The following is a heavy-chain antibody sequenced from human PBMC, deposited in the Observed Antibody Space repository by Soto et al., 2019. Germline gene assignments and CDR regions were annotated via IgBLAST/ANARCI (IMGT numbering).Heavy chain of an antibody. CDR3: AKGHTDEFGHFSYYGMDV. Sequence: GGSLRLSCAASGFPFSHYAMSWFRQAPGKGLEWVSAISGSGNDASYADSVRGRFTISRDNSKNSLYLQLHSLRADDTAIYYCAKGHTDEFGHFSYYGMDVWGQGTTVTVSS. CDR1: GFPFSHYA. D-gene: IGHD3-16*01. CDR2: ISGSGNDA. V-gene: IGHV3-23*01. J-gene: IGHJ6*02.